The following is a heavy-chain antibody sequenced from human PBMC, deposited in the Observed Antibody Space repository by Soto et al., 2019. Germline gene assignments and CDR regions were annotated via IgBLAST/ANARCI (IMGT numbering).Heavy chain of an antibody. CDR2: ISVYNGNT. J-gene: IGHJ6*02. D-gene: IGHD2-2*01. CDR1: VYTFSSYG. Sequence: GXSVKVSCKASVYTFSSYGISWARQAPGQGLEWVAWISVYNGNTKYAQKAQGRVIMTTDTSTSTAYMELRSLRSDDTAMYYCARDAAVLPAAPALNYYYGMDAWGQGTTVTVSS. V-gene: IGHV1-18*01. CDR3: ARDAAVLPAAPALNYYYGMDA.